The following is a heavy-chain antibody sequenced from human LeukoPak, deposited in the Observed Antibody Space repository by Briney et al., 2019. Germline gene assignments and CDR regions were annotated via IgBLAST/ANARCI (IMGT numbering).Heavy chain of an antibody. V-gene: IGHV3-30*02. D-gene: IGHD2-2*01. J-gene: IGHJ5*02. Sequence: PGGSLRLSCAASGVTFSSYGMHWVRQAPGKGLEWVAFIRYDGSNKYYADSVKGRFTISRDNSKNTLYLQMNSLRAEDTAVYYCAKTRRAVVNWFDPWGQGTLVTVSS. CDR1: GVTFSSYG. CDR2: IRYDGSNK. CDR3: AKTRRAVVNWFDP.